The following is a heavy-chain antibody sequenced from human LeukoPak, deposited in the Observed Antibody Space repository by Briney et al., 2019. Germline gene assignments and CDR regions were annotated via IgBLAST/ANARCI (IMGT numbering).Heavy chain of an antibody. D-gene: IGHD2-2*02. CDR2: ISSRGSTI. Sequence: GGSLRLSCAASGFTFSSYSMNWVRQAPGQGLEWVSYISSRGSTIYYAASVKGRFTISRDNSKNTLYLQMNSLRAEDTAVYYCAKDHCRSTSCYKGYWGQGTLVTVSS. J-gene: IGHJ4*02. V-gene: IGHV3-48*01. CDR3: AKDHCRSTSCYKGY. CDR1: GFTFSSYS.